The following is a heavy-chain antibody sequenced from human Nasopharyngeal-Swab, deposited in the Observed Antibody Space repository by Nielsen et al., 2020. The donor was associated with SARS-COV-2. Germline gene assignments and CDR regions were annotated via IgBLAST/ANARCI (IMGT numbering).Heavy chain of an antibody. CDR3: ARGVDYYDSSGYYRGGFDY. V-gene: IGHV3-20*04. CDR1: GFTFDDYG. Sequence: GESLKISCAASGFTFDDYGMSWVRQAPGKGLEWVSGINWNGGSTGYADSVKGRFTISRDNAKNSLYLQMNGLRAEDTALYYCARGVDYYDSSGYYRGGFDYWGQGTLVTVSS. CDR2: INWNGGST. D-gene: IGHD3-22*01. J-gene: IGHJ4*02.